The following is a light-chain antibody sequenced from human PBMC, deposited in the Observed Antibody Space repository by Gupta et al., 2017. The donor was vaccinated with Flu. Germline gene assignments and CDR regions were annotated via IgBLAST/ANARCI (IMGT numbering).Light chain of an antibody. CDR1: QSISSY. CDR3: QQSYSTPYT. V-gene: IGKV1-39*01. J-gene: IGKJ2*01. Sequence: GDRVTITCRASQSISSYLNWYQQKPGNAPKLLIYAASSLQSGVPSTFSGSGSGTDFTLTISSLQPEDFVTYYCQQSYSTPYTFGQGTKVQIK. CDR2: AAS.